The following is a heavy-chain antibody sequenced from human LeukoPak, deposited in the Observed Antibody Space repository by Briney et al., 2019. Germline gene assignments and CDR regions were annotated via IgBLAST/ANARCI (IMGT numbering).Heavy chain of an antibody. D-gene: IGHD6-19*01. CDR2: INPNSGGT. Sequence: GASVKVSCKASGYTFTGYYLHWVRQAPGQGLEWMGWINPNSGGTNYAQKFQGRVTMTRDTPISTAYMELSRLKSADTAVYYCARGQLEIDSSGTFDYWGEGTLVTVSP. CDR3: ARGQLEIDSSGTFDY. CDR1: GYTFTGYY. V-gene: IGHV1-2*02. J-gene: IGHJ4*02.